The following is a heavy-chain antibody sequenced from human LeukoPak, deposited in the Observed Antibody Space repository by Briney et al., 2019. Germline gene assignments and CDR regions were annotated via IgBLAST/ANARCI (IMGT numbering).Heavy chain of an antibody. CDR1: GFTFAKYG. Sequence: GGSLRLSCEASGFTFAKYGMSWVRQFPGKRPEWVATINRNGDIIDYGDSMKGRFTISRDNAKNFVYLQMNSLTAEDTAVYFCVREDMWQQLAFDIWGQGTIVTVSS. J-gene: IGHJ3*02. V-gene: IGHV3-20*04. CDR2: INRNGDII. D-gene: IGHD6-13*01. CDR3: VREDMWQQLAFDI.